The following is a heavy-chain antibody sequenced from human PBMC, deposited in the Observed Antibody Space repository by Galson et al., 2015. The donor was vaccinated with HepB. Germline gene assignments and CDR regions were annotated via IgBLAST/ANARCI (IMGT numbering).Heavy chain of an antibody. CDR1: GFTLSDHY. V-gene: IGHV3-72*01. J-gene: IGHJ6*02. D-gene: IGHD6-19*01. CDR3: ARYSSRGGGLDV. CDR2: SSDKAESYTT. Sequence: SLRLSCAASGFTLSDHYMDWVRQAPGKGLEWVGRSSDKAESYTTEYAASVQGRFTISRDDSENSLFLQMNSLKAEDTAVYYCARYSSRGGGLDVWGQGTTVTVSS.